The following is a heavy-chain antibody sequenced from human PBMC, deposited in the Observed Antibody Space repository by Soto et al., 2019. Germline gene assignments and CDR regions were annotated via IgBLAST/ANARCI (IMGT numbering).Heavy chain of an antibody. CDR1: GYTFAKYG. J-gene: IGHJ3*02. CDR3: ARGLTSYPYDILTDDAFDI. Sequence: QVQLVQSGPEVKKPGASVKVSCKASGYTFAKYGITWVRQAPGQGLEWAAWSSPDNENTNYTQKLQGRVTVTTDTYTSTACLELRNLRSDDTAVYYCARGLTSYPYDILTDDAFDIWGQGTMVTVSS. CDR2: SSPDNENT. D-gene: IGHD3-9*01. V-gene: IGHV1-18*01.